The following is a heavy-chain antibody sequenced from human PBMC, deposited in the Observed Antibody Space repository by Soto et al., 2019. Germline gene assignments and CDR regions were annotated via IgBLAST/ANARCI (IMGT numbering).Heavy chain of an antibody. J-gene: IGHJ4*02. Sequence: ASVKVSCKASGYTFSSHATHWVRQAPGQRLEWMGWINGGNGDTKYSQKFQDRVTITRDTSASTAYMELSSLRSEDTAVYYCARRSAGTIFDYWGQGTLVTVSS. CDR2: INGGNGDT. CDR3: ARRSAGTIFDY. D-gene: IGHD1-26*01. CDR1: GYTFSSHA. V-gene: IGHV1-3*01.